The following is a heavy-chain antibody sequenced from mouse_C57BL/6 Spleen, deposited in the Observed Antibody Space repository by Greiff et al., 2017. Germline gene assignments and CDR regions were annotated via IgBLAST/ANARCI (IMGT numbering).Heavy chain of an antibody. J-gene: IGHJ4*01. V-gene: IGHV7-1*01. CDR2: SRNKANDYTT. CDR3: ARNDGSFYAMDY. D-gene: IGHD1-1*01. Sequence: EVKVVESGGGLVQSGRSLRLSCATSGFTFSDFYMEWVRQAPGKGLEWIAASRNKANDYTTEYSASVQGRFIVSSDTSQSILYLQMNALRAEDTAIDYCARNDGSFYAMDYWGQGTSVTVSS. CDR1: GFTFSDFY.